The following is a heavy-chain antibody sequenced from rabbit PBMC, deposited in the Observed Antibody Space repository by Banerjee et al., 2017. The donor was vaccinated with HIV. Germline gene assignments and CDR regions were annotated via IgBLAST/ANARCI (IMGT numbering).Heavy chain of an antibody. J-gene: IGHJ3*01. D-gene: IGHD6-1*01. CDR2: IDTGSGST. V-gene: IGHV1S45*01. CDR3: ARRDAYAAYAL. Sequence: QEQLKETGGGLVQPGGSLTLSCKASGFSFSSSDYICWVRQAPGKGLEWIACIDTGSGSTFYASWAKGRVTIDKPSSTPATLQMTSLTAADTATYFCARRDAYAAYALWGQGTLVTVS. CDR1: GFSFSSSDY.